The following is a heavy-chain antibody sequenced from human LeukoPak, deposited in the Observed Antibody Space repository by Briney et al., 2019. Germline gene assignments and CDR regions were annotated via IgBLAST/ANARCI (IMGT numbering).Heavy chain of an antibody. Sequence: GASVKVSCKASGYTFTGYYMHWVRQAPGQGVEWMGWINPNSGGTNYAQKFQGRVTMTRDTSINTAYMEPSRLRSDDTAVYYCARARNDYGDYCVDWGQGTLVTVSS. CDR2: INPNSGGT. CDR1: GYTFTGYY. CDR3: ARARNDYGDYCVD. V-gene: IGHV1-2*02. J-gene: IGHJ4*02. D-gene: IGHD4-17*01.